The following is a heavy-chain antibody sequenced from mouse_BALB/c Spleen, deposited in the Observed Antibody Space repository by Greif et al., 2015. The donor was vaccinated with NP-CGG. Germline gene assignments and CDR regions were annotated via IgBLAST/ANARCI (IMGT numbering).Heavy chain of an antibody. J-gene: IGHJ1*01. V-gene: IGHV1S137*01. D-gene: IGHD1-1*01. CDR1: GYTFTDYA. CDR2: ISTYYGDA. Sequence: QVQLQQSGAELVRPGVSVKISCKGSGYTFTDYAMHWVKQSHAKSLEWIGVISTYYGDASYNQKFKGKATMTVDKSSSTAYMELARLTSEDSAIYYCARRVTTGYFDVWGAGTTVTVSS. CDR3: ARRVTTGYFDV.